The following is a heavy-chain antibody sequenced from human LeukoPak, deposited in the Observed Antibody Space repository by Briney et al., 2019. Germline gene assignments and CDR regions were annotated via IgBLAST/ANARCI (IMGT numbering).Heavy chain of an antibody. D-gene: IGHD3-10*01. CDR1: GGSISSSSYY. Sequence: SETLSLTCTVSGGSISSSSYYWGWIRQPPGKGLEWIGSIYYSGSTYYNPSLKSRVTISVDTSKNQFSLKLSSVAAADTAVYYCARPSVYGSGSYPSTAFDYWGQGTLVTVSS. J-gene: IGHJ4*02. V-gene: IGHV4-39*01. CDR3: ARPSVYGSGSYPSTAFDY. CDR2: IYYSGST.